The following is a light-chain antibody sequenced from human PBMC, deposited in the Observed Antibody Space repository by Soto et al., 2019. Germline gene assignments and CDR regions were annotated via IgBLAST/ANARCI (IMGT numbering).Light chain of an antibody. V-gene: IGLV1-40*01. J-gene: IGLJ2*01. CDR1: SANIVAGYD. CDR3: QSYDNRPSGVV. CDR2: GDL. Sequence: QNVVTQPPSVSGAPGQRVTISCTGSSANIVAGYDVHWYQHIPGTAPRLLIYGDLNRPSGVPDRFSGSKSGTSASLSITGLQADDEAHYYCQSYDNRPSGVVVGGGTKLTGL.